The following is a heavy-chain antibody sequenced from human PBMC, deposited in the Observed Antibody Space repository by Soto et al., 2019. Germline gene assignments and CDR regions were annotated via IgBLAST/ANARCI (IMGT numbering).Heavy chain of an antibody. Sequence: PSETLSLTCTVSGGSISSYYWSWIRQPPGKGLEWIGYIYYSGGTNYNPSLKSRVTISVATSKIQFSLKLSSVTAADTAVYYCARHSYSSGWYWFDPWGQGTLVTVSS. CDR2: IYYSGGT. CDR3: ARHSYSSGWYWFDP. CDR1: GGSISSYY. V-gene: IGHV4-59*08. D-gene: IGHD6-19*01. J-gene: IGHJ5*02.